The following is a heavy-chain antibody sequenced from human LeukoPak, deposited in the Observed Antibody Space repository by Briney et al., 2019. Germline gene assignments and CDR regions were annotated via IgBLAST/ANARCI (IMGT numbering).Heavy chain of an antibody. J-gene: IGHJ5*02. CDR2: IYYSGST. CDR1: GGSISGYY. CDR3: ARGCSAGTPHNWFDP. Sequence: SSETLSLTCTVSGGSISGYYWSWIRQPPGKGLEWIGYIYYSGSTNYNPSLKSRVTISVDTSKNQFSLKLSSVTAADTAVYYCARGCSAGTPHNWFDPWGQGTLVTVSS. D-gene: IGHD6-13*01. V-gene: IGHV4-59*01.